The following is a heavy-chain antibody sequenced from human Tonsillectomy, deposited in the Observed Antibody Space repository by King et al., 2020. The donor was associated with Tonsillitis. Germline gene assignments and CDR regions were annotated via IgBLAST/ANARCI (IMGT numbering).Heavy chain of an antibody. Sequence: VQLQESGPGPVKPSETLSLTCTVSGGSISSSSYYWGWIRQPPGKGLELIGSIYYTGSTYYNPSLMSRVTMSVDTSKNQFSLKLSSVTAADTAVYYCAGGARLAAYYFDYWGQGTLVTVSS. J-gene: IGHJ4*02. D-gene: IGHD3-16*01. CDR2: IYYTGST. V-gene: IGHV4-39*01. CDR1: GGSISSSSYY. CDR3: AGGARLAAYYFDY.